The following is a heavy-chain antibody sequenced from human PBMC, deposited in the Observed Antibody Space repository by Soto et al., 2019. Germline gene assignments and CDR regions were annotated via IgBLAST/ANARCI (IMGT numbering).Heavy chain of an antibody. V-gene: IGHV1-3*01. CDR3: ARDTTVTTGENYYYYYMDV. J-gene: IGHJ6*03. CDR1: GYTFTSYA. CDR2: INAGNGNT. Sequence: ASVKVSCKASGYTFTSYAMHWVRQAPGQRLEWMGWINAGNGNTKYSQKFQGRVTITRDTSASTAYMELSSLRSEDTAVYYCARDTTVTTGENYYYYYMDVWGKGTTVTVSS. D-gene: IGHD4-17*01.